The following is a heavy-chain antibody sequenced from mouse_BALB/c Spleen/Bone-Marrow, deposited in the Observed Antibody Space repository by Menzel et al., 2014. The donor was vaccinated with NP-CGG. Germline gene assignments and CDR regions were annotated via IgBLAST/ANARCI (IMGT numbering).Heavy chain of an antibody. Sequence: VQLQQSGAELMKPGASVKISSKATGYTFSNLWIEWMKHRPGHGLEWIGEILPGSDSTKYHEKFRGKATFTADPSTKTVCMQLSNLTPQETADYYCAGFRSYILDFLCQGTSVTGSS. CDR1: GYTFSNLW. V-gene: IGHV1-9*01. CDR3: AGFRSYILDF. D-gene: IGHD1-3*01. J-gene: IGHJ4*01. CDR2: ILPGSDST.